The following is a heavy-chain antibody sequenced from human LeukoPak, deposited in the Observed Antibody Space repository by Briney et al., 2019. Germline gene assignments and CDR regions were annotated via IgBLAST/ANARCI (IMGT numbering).Heavy chain of an antibody. J-gene: IGHJ4*02. V-gene: IGHV3-23*01. CDR3: ARGHWGLDY. D-gene: IGHD7-27*01. CDR2: ISGSGGST. Sequence: GGSPRLSCAASGFTFSSYAMSWVRQAPGKGLEWVSAISGSGGSTYYADSVKGRFTISRDNSKSTLYLQMNSLRAEDTVVYYCARGHWGLDYWGRGTLVTVSS. CDR1: GFTFSSYA.